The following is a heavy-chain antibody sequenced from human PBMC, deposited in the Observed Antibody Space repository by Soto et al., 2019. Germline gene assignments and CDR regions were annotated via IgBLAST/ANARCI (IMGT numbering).Heavy chain of an antibody. Sequence: GGSLRLSCAASGFIFNKYSMSWVRQAPGKGLEWVGFIRSKAYGGTTEYAASVKGRFTISRDDSKSIAYLQMNSLKTEDTAVYYCTGSQPSGLDVWGQGTLVTVSS. J-gene: IGHJ4*01. V-gene: IGHV3-49*04. CDR2: IRSKAYGGTT. D-gene: IGHD1-26*01. CDR3: TGSQPSGLDV. CDR1: GFIFNKYS.